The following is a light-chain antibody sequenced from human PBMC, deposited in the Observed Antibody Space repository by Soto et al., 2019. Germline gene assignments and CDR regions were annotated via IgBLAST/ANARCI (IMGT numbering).Light chain of an antibody. CDR3: SSYTSSSPYVV. V-gene: IGLV2-14*01. Sequence: QSALTQPASVSGSPGQSITISCTGTSSDVGCYNYVSWYQQHPGKAPKLMIFDVSNRPSGVSNRFSGSKSGNTASLTISGLQVEDEADYYCSSYTSSSPYVVFGGGTKVTVL. CDR1: SSDVGCYNY. J-gene: IGLJ2*01. CDR2: DVS.